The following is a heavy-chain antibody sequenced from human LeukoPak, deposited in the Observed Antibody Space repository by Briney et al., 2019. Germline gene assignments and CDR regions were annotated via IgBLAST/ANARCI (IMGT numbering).Heavy chain of an antibody. CDR2: INHSGST. CDR1: GGSFSGYY. D-gene: IGHD2-15*01. CDR3: ARVVVVVVAATRWFDP. J-gene: IGHJ5*02. V-gene: IGHV4-34*01. Sequence: SSETLSLTYAVYGGSFSGYYWSWIRQPPGKGLEWIGEINHSGSTYYNPSLKSRVTISVDTSKNQFSLKLSSVTAADTAVYYCARVVVVVVAATRWFDPWGQGTLVTVSS.